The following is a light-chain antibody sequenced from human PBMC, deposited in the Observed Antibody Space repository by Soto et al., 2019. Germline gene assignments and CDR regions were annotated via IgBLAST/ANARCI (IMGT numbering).Light chain of an antibody. V-gene: IGLV2-14*01. CDR1: SSDVGTYNF. J-gene: IGLJ1*01. Sequence: QSVLAQPASVSGSPGQSITISCTGTSSDVGTYNFVSWYQHHPGKAPKLIIYEVSNRPSGISDRFSGSKSGSTASLTISGLQAEDEADYHCTSYTTNTALVFGTGTKGAVL. CDR2: EVS. CDR3: TSYTTNTALV.